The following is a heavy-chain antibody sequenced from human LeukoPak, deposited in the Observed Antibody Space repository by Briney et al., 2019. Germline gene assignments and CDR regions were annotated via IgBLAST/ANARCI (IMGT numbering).Heavy chain of an antibody. Sequence: GGSLRLSCAASGFTFSRDSMNWVRQAPGKGLEWVSYINGGGSPIFYADSVRGRFTISRDNAKNSLYLQMSSLRAEDAAVYYCAKGYIIVGRQWYLDLWGRGTLVGVSS. V-gene: IGHV3-48*04. J-gene: IGHJ2*01. CDR3: AKGYIIVGRQWYLDL. CDR2: INGGGSPI. D-gene: IGHD2-2*01. CDR1: GFTFSRDS.